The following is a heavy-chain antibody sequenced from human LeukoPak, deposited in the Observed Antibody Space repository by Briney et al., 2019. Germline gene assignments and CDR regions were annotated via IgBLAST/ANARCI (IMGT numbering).Heavy chain of an antibody. Sequence: GGSLRLSCAASGFTFSTYAMSWVRQAPGKGLEWVSAISGNGDSTYYADSVKGRFTISRDNSKNTLYLQMNSLRAEDTAVYYCAKDALIGRGYSYGYYDYWGQGTLVTVSS. D-gene: IGHD5-18*01. CDR3: AKDALIGRGYSYGYYDY. CDR2: ISGNGDST. V-gene: IGHV3-23*01. CDR1: GFTFSTYA. J-gene: IGHJ4*02.